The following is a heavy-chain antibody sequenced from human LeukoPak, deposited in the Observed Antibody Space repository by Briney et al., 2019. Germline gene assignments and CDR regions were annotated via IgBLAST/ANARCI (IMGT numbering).Heavy chain of an antibody. CDR1: GFIFSSYW. CDR2: IKQDGSEK. D-gene: IGHD3-3*02. J-gene: IGHJ4*02. Sequence: PGGSLRLSCAASGFIFSSYWMSWVRQAPGKGLEWVANIKQDGSEKYYVDSVEGRFTISRDNAKNSLYLQMNNLRAEDTAVYYCARGQSGAFWGQGTLVTVSS. V-gene: IGHV3-7*01. CDR3: ARGQSGAF.